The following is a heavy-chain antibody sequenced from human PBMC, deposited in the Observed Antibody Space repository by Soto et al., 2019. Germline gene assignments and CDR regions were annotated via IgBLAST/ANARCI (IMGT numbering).Heavy chain of an antibody. D-gene: IGHD3-22*01. Sequence: GGSLRLSCAASGFTFSSYAMSWVRQAPGKGLEWVSAISGSGGSTYYADSVKGRFTISRDNSKNTLYLQMNSLRAEDTAVYYCAKFEGIVTPYYYYYYYMDVWGKGTTVTVSS. CDR2: ISGSGGST. CDR3: AKFEGIVTPYYYYYYYMDV. J-gene: IGHJ6*03. CDR1: GFTFSSYA. V-gene: IGHV3-23*01.